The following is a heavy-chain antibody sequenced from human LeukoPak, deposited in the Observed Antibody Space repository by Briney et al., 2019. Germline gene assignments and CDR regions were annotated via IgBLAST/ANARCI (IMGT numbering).Heavy chain of an antibody. CDR1: GFTFSSYW. V-gene: IGHV3-7*03. J-gene: IGHJ4*02. D-gene: IGHD3-22*01. CDR2: INHNGNVN. Sequence: GGSLRLSCAASGFTFSSYWMNWARQAPGKGLEWVASINHNGNVNYYVDSVKGRFTISRDNAKNSLYLQMNSLRAEDTAVYYCAKDREYYYDSSGYYHLIGAFDYWGQGTLVTVSS. CDR3: AKDREYYYDSSGYYHLIGAFDY.